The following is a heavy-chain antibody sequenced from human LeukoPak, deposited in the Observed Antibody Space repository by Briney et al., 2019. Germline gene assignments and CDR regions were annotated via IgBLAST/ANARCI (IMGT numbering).Heavy chain of an antibody. CDR1: GGSISSGGYY. CDR3: ARAYRFGVVIVSFDY. J-gene: IGHJ4*02. D-gene: IGHD3-3*01. V-gene: IGHV4-31*03. CDR2: IYYSGST. Sequence: SETLSLTCTVSGGSISSGGYYGSWIRQHPGKCLEWIGYIYYSGSTYYNPSLKSRVTISVDTSKNQFSLKLSSVTAADTAVYYCARAYRFGVVIVSFDYWGQGTLVTVSS.